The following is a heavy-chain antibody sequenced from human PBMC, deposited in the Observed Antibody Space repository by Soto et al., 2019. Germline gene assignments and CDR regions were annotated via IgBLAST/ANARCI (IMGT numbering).Heavy chain of an antibody. Sequence: QVQLQQWGAGLLKPSETLSLTCAVYGGSFSGYYWSWIRQPPGKGLEWIGEINHSGSTNYNPSLKSRFPISVDTPKTHFPRKLSSVTAADTDIYYCASGYGRTFDSGGQGTLVTVSS. CDR3: ASGYGRTFDS. D-gene: IGHD3-10*01. J-gene: IGHJ4*02. CDR2: INHSGST. CDR1: GGSFSGYY. V-gene: IGHV4-34*01.